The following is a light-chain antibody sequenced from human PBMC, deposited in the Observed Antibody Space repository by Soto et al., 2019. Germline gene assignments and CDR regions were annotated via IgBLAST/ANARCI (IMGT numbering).Light chain of an antibody. V-gene: IGKV1-33*01. CDR1: QDISNY. CDR3: HSRA. CDR2: DAS. Sequence: DIQMTQSPSSLSASVGDRVTITCQASQDISNYLNWYQQKPGKAPKLLIYDASNLETGVPSRFSGSGSGTDFTLTISSLQPEDFATYFCHSRAFGQGTRLEIK. J-gene: IGKJ5*01.